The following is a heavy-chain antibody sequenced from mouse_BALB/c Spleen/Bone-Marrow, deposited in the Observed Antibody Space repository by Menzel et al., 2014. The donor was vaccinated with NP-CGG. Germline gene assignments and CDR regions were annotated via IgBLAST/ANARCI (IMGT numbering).Heavy chain of an antibody. J-gene: IGHJ1*01. V-gene: IGHV4-1*02. CDR1: GFDFSRYW. D-gene: IGHD1-1*01. CDR3: ARLNYYGNLFV. CDR2: INPDSNTI. Sequence: EVKLVESGGGLVQPGGSLKLSCAASGFDFSRYWMSWVRQAPGKGLEWIGEINPDSNTINYTPSLKDKFIISRDNAKNTLHLQMSKVRSEDTALYYCARLNYYGNLFVWGAGTTVTVSS.